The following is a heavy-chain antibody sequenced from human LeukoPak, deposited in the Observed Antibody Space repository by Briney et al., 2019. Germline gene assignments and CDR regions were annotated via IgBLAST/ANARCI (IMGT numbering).Heavy chain of an antibody. CDR1: GFTFSSYG. J-gene: IGHJ4*02. CDR3: AKDHDSSGYYYFDY. D-gene: IGHD3-22*01. CDR2: MRYDGSNK. Sequence: GGSLRLSCAASGFTFSSYGMHWVRQAPGKELEWVAFMRYDGSNKYYADSVKGRFTISRDNSKNTLYLQMNSLRAEDTAVYYCAKDHDSSGYYYFDYWGQGTLVTVSS. V-gene: IGHV3-30*02.